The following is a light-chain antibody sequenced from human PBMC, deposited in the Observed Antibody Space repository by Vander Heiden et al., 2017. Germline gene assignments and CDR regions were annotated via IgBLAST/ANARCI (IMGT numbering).Light chain of an antibody. CDR2: GAS. J-gene: IGKJ4*01. CDR3: QQYGSSPAT. V-gene: IGKV3-20*01. CDR1: QSVSSSY. Sequence: EIVLTQSPGTLSLSPGERATLSCRASQSVSSSYLAWYQQKPGQAPRLLIYGASSRATGIPDRFSGSGSGTDFTLTISRLEPEDFAVYYCQQYGSSPATFGGGTKVXIK.